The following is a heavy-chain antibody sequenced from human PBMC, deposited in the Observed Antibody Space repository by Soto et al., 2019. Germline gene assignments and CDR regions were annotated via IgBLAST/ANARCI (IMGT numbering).Heavy chain of an antibody. V-gene: IGHV3-30*03. CDR3: ARKWEPEILLPPDY. J-gene: IGHJ4*02. CDR1: GFTFSSYG. D-gene: IGHD2-15*01. CDR2: ISYDGSNK. Sequence: GGSLRLSCAASGFTFSSYGMHWVRQAPGKGLEWVAVISYDGSNKYYADSVKGRFTISRDNSKNTLYLQMNSLRAEDTAVYYCARKWEPEILLPPDYWGQGTLVTVSS.